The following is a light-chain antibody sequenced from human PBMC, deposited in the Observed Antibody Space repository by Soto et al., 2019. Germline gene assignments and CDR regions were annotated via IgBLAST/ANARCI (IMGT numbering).Light chain of an antibody. CDR1: QTVNSK. Sequence: EIIMTQSPATLSVSPGERATLSCRASQTVNSKLAWYQQIPGQAPRLLIYGASIRATGVPARFSGSGSGTEFTLTISSLQSEDFAVYSCQQYNGWPLTFGKGTKVEI. CDR2: GAS. V-gene: IGKV3-15*01. J-gene: IGKJ1*01. CDR3: QQYNGWPLT.